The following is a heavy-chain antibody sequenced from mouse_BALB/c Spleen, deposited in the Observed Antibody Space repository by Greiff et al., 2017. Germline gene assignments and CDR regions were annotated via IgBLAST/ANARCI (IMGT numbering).Heavy chain of an antibody. J-gene: IGHJ4*01. V-gene: IGHV5-4*02. CDR1: GFTFSDYY. CDR2: ISDGGSYT. CDR3: ARGNPYAMDY. Sequence: EVKVVESGGGLVKPGGSLKLSCAASGFTFSDYYMYWVRQTPEKRLEWVATISDGGSYTYYPDSVKGRFTISRDNAKNNLYLQMSSLKSEDTAMYYCARGNPYAMDYWGQGTSVTVSS. D-gene: IGHD2-1*01.